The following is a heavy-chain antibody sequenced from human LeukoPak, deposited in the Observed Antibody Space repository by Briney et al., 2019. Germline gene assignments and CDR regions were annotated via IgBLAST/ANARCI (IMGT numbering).Heavy chain of an antibody. J-gene: IGHJ4*02. V-gene: IGHV1-2*02. CDR2: INPNSGGT. Sequence: GASVKVSCKASVYTFTGYYMHWVRQAPGQGLEWMGWINPNSGGTNYAQKFQGRVTMTRDTSISTAYMELSRLRSDDTAVYYCARVTGDYDRHDYWGQGTLVTVSS. CDR1: VYTFTGYY. D-gene: IGHD4-17*01. CDR3: ARVTGDYDRHDY.